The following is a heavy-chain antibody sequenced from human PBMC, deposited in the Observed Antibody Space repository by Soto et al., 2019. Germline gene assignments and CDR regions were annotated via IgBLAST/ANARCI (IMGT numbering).Heavy chain of an antibody. CDR1: GFTFDDYA. V-gene: IGHV3-9*01. CDR3: AKDMRFLEWSINPFDY. D-gene: IGHD3-3*01. J-gene: IGHJ4*02. Sequence: EVQLVESGGGLVQPGRSLRLSCAASGFTFDDYAMHWVRQAPGKGLEWVSGISWNSGSIGYADSVKGRFTISRDNAKKSLYLQMNSLRAEDTALYYCAKDMRFLEWSINPFDYWGQGTLVTVSS. CDR2: ISWNSGSI.